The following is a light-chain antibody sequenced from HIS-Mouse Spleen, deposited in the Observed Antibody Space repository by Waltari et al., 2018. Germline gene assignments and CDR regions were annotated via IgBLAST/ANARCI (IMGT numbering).Light chain of an antibody. CDR1: SSNIGSNT. V-gene: IGLV1-44*01. J-gene: IGLJ1*01. CDR2: SNN. CDR3: AAWDDSLNGYV. Sequence: QSVLTPPPSASGTPGQRVTISCSGSSSNIGSNTVNWYQQLPGTAPKPLIYSNNQRPSGVPDRFSGSKSGTSASLAISGLQSEDEADYYCAAWDDSLNGYVFGTGTKVTVL.